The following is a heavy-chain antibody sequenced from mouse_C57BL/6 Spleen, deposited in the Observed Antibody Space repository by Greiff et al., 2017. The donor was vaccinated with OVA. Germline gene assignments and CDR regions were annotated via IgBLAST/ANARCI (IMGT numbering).Heavy chain of an antibody. CDR3: ARRLIYWGAMDY. CDR2: LDPSDSYT. V-gene: IGHV1-50*01. D-gene: IGHD2-1*01. J-gene: IGHJ4*01. CDR1: GYTFTSYW. Sequence: VQLQQPGAELVKPGASVKLSCKASGYTFTSYWMQWVKQRPGQGLEWIGELDPSDSYTNYNQKFKGKATLTVDTSSSTAYMQLSSLTSEDSAVXYRARRLIYWGAMDYWGQGTSVTVSS.